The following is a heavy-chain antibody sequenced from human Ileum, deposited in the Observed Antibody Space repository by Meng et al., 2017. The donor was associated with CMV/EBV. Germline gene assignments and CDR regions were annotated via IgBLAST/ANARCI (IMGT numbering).Heavy chain of an antibody. CDR1: GGTFSSYA. Sequence: SVKVSCKASGGTFSSYAISWVRQAPGQGLEWMGGIIPIFGTANYAQKSQGRVTITTDESTSTAYMELSSLRSEDTAVYYCARGSIAARPGDYYYYGMDVWGQGTTVTVSS. J-gene: IGHJ6*02. CDR3: ARGSIAARPGDYYYYGMDV. CDR2: IIPIFGTA. V-gene: IGHV1-69*05. D-gene: IGHD6-6*01.